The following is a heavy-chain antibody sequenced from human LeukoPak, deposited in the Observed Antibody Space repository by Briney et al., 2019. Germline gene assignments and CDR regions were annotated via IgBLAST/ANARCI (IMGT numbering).Heavy chain of an antibody. CDR2: INHRGDT. Sequence: SEPLSLTCAVYGGSLSGHYWNWVRQPPGKGLEWIGEINHRGDTAYNPSLRSRVTISVDTSKNQFSLSLASVAAADTAVYYCARMIDCSGGGCFHEAFDVWGHGTLVTVSS. CDR3: ARMIDCSGGGCFHEAFDV. J-gene: IGHJ3*01. D-gene: IGHD2-15*01. V-gene: IGHV4-34*01. CDR1: GGSLSGHY.